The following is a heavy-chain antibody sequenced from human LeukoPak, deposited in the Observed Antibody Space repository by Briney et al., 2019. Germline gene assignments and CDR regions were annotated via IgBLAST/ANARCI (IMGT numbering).Heavy chain of an antibody. D-gene: IGHD2-2*01. Sequence: ASGKVSCKASGYTFTGYYMHWVRQAPGQGLEWMGWINPNSGGTNYAQKFQGRVTMTRDTSISTAYMELSRLRSDDTAVYYCARLGTHCSSTSCYDYWGQGTLVTVSS. CDR2: INPNSGGT. CDR1: GYTFTGYY. V-gene: IGHV1-2*02. CDR3: ARLGTHCSSTSCYDY. J-gene: IGHJ4*02.